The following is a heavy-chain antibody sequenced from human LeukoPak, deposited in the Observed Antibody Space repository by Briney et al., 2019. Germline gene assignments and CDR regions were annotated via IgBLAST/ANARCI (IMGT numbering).Heavy chain of an antibody. J-gene: IGHJ6*03. V-gene: IGHV4-59*01. D-gene: IGHD3-16*01. CDR1: GGSISSYY. Sequence: PSETLSLTCTVSGGSISSYYWSWIRQPPGKGLEWIGYIYYSGSTNYNPSLKSRVTISVDTSKNQFSLKLTSVTAADTAVYYCARETSQKGAHYMNVWGKGTTVTISS. CDR3: ARETSQKGAHYMNV. CDR2: IYYSGST.